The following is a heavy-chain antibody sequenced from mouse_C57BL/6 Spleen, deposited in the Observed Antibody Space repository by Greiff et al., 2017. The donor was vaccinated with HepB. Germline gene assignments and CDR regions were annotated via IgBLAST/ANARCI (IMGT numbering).Heavy chain of an antibody. J-gene: IGHJ2*01. Sequence: EVKLVESAGGLVQPGSSMKLSCTASGFTFSDYYMAWVRQVPEKGLEWVANINYDGSSTYYLDSLKSRFIISRDNAKNILYLQMSSLKSEDTATYYCAIVYDLLYFDYWGQGTTLTVSS. CDR2: INYDGSST. D-gene: IGHD2-10*02. V-gene: IGHV5-16*01. CDR3: AIVYDLLYFDY. CDR1: GFTFSDYY.